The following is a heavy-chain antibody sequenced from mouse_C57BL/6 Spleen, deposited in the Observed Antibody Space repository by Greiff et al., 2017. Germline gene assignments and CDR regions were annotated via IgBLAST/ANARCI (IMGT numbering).Heavy chain of an antibody. D-gene: IGHD1-1*01. Sequence: EVQVVESGGGLVKPGGSLKLSCAASGFTFSSYTMSWVRQTPEKRLEWVATISGGGGTTYYPDSVKGRFTISRDNAKTTLYMQMSSLRSEDTALYYCARPYYYGSSPFDYWGQGTTRTVSS. CDR1: GFTFSSYT. J-gene: IGHJ2*01. CDR3: ARPYYYGSSPFDY. V-gene: IGHV5-9*01. CDR2: ISGGGGTT.